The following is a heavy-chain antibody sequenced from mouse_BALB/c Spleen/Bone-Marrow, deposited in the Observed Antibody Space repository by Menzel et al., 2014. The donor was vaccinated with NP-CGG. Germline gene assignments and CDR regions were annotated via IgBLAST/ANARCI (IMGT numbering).Heavy chain of an antibody. D-gene: IGHD1-1*01. CDR1: GFSLTSYD. CDR3: VRDHPHYYGSGPYAMDY. Sequence: QVQLQQSGPGLVEPSQSLSITCTVSGFSLTSYDISWIRQPPGKGLEWLGGIWTGGGTNYNSAIMSRLSISKDNSKSQVFLKMNSLQTDDTAIYYCVRDHPHYYGSGPYAMDYWGQGTSVTVSS. J-gene: IGHJ4*01. CDR2: IWTGGGT. V-gene: IGHV2-9-2*01.